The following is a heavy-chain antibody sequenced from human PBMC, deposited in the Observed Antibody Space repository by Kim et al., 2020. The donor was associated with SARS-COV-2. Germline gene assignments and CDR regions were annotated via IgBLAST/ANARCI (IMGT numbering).Heavy chain of an antibody. CDR3: AKDLSSSWYGTIDY. CDR2: ISYDGSNK. D-gene: IGHD6-13*01. J-gene: IGHJ4*02. Sequence: GGSLRLSCAASGFTFSSYGMHWVRQAPGKGLEWVAVISYDGSNKYYADSVKGRFTISRDNSKNTLYLQMNSLRAEDMAVYYCAKDLSSSWYGTIDYWGQGTLVTVSS. V-gene: IGHV3-30*18. CDR1: GFTFSSYG.